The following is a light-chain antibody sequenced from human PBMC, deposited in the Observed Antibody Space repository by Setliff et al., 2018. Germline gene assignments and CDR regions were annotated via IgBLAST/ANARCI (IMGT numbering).Light chain of an antibody. J-gene: IGLJ2*01. CDR2: AVT. V-gene: IGLV2-8*01. Sequence: LTQPPSASGSPGQSVTISCTGTSSDVGGYNYVSWYQQHPGKAPKLMIYAVTKRPSGVPDRFSGSKSANTASLTVSGLQAEDEADYYCSSYAGSNNYVVFGGGTKVTVL. CDR3: SSYAGSNNYVV. CDR1: SSDVGGYNY.